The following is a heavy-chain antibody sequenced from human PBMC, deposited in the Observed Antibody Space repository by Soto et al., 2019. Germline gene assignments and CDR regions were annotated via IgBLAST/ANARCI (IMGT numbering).Heavy chain of an antibody. CDR2: INHSGST. D-gene: IGHD2-15*01. CDR3: ARRYCSGGSCYSSGLGLFDY. V-gene: IGHV4-34*01. CDR1: GGSFSGYY. J-gene: IGHJ4*02. Sequence: SETLSLTCAVYGGSFSGYYWSWIRQPPGKGLEWIGEINHSGSTNYNPSLKSRVTISVDTSKNQFSLKLSSVTAADTAVYYCARRYCSGGSCYSSGLGLFDYWGQGTLVTVSS.